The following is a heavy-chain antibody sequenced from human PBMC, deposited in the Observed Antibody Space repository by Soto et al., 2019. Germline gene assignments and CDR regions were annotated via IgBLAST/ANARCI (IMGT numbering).Heavy chain of an antibody. CDR3: AKDGESSGSDYYYYYMDV. D-gene: IGHD2-15*01. CDR2: ISGSGGST. J-gene: IGHJ6*03. V-gene: IGHV3-23*01. CDR1: GFTFSSYA. Sequence: GGSLRLSCAASGFTFSSYAMSWVRQAPGKGLEWVSAISGSGGSTYYADSVKGRFTISRDNSKNTLYLQMNSLRAEDAAVYYCAKDGESSGSDYYYYYMDVWGKGTTVTVSS.